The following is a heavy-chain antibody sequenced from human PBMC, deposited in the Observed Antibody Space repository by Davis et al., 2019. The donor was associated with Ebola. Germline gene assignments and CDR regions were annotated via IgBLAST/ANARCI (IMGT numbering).Heavy chain of an antibody. Sequence: SGPTLVKPTQTLTLTCTFSGFSLSTSGMGVGWIRQPPGKALEWLALIYWDDDKRYRPSLKSRLTITKDTSKNQVVLTMINMDPVGTATYYCAHRLGRFGEWNFDYWGLGTLVTVSS. CDR2: IYWDDDK. J-gene: IGHJ4*02. CDR3: AHRLGRFGEWNFDY. V-gene: IGHV2-5*02. CDR1: GFSLSTSGMG. D-gene: IGHD3-10*01.